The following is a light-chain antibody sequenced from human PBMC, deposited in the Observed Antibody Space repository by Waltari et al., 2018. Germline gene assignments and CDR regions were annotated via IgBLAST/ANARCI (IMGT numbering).Light chain of an antibody. V-gene: IGKV1-39*01. CDR3: QQSYSTPRT. CDR2: AAS. J-gene: IGKJ1*01. CDR1: KSISSY. Sequence: DIQMTQSPSSLSASVGDRVTITCRARKSISSYLNWYQQKPGKATKLLIYAASSLQSGVPSRFSGIVSGTDFPLTISSLQPEDFATYYCQQSYSTPRTFGQGTTVEIK.